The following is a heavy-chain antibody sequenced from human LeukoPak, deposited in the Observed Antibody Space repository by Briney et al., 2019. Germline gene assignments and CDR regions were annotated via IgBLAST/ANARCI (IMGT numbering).Heavy chain of an antibody. CDR3: ARAEGSYYDFWSGYHPGYFDY. CDR2: IWYDGSNK. D-gene: IGHD3-3*01. Sequence: GGSLRLSCAASGFSVSAYWMSWVRQAPGKGLEWVAVIWYDGSNKYYADSVKGRFTISRDNSKNTLYLQKNSLRAEDTAVYYCARAEGSYYDFWSGYHPGYFDYWGQGTLVTVSS. CDR1: GFSVSAYW. J-gene: IGHJ4*02. V-gene: IGHV3-33*08.